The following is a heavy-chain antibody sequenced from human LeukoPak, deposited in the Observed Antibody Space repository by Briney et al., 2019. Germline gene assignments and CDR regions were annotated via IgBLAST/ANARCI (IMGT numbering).Heavy chain of an antibody. Sequence: SETLSLTCAVYGGSFSGYYWSWIRQPPGKGLEWIGEINHSGSANYNPSLKSRVTISVDTSKNQFSLKLSSVTAADTAVYYCARGAGFDYWGQGTLVTVSS. V-gene: IGHV4-34*01. J-gene: IGHJ4*02. CDR1: GGSFSGYY. CDR3: ARGAGFDY. CDR2: INHSGSA. D-gene: IGHD3-10*01.